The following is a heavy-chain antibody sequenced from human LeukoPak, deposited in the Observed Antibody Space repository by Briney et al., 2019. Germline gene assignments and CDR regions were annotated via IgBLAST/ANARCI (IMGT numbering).Heavy chain of an antibody. J-gene: IGHJ4*02. Sequence: PGVSLRLACAASGFTFSSYSMNWVRQAPGKGLEWVSSISSSSSYIYYADSVKGRFAISRDNAKNSLYLQMNSLRAEDTAVYYCARDWGQWLAPTKYDYWGQGTLVTVSS. CDR3: ARDWGQWLAPTKYDY. CDR2: ISSSSSYI. D-gene: IGHD6-19*01. CDR1: GFTFSSYS. V-gene: IGHV3-21*01.